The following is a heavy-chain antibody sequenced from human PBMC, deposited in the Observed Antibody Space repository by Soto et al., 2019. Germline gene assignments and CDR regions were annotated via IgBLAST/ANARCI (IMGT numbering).Heavy chain of an antibody. J-gene: IGHJ4*02. CDR2: IYYSGST. D-gene: IGHD5-12*01. V-gene: IGHV4-30-4*01. CDR3: ARAGIVATECDY. CDR1: GGSISSGDYY. Sequence: QVQLQESGPGLVKPSPTLSLTCTVSGGSISSGDYYWSWIRQPPRKGLEWIGYIYYSGSTYYNPSLKSRVTISVDTSKNQFSLKLSSVTAADTAVYYCARAGIVATECDYWGQGTLVTVSS.